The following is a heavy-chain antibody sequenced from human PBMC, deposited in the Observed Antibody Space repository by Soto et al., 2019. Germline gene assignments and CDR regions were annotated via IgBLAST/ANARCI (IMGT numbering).Heavy chain of an antibody. D-gene: IGHD3-10*01. Sequence: QVQLVESGGGVVQPGTSLRLSCVASGFGFNFFGIHWVRQAPGKGLEWVAGISGDASRIYYADDLKGGVTISRVNSENTLYLQMNSLRPEDTALYYCARDRDAGWFVMDVWGQGTTVTV. V-gene: IGHV3-30*03. CDR3: ARDRDAGWFVMDV. CDR1: GFGFNFFG. CDR2: ISGDASRI. J-gene: IGHJ6*02.